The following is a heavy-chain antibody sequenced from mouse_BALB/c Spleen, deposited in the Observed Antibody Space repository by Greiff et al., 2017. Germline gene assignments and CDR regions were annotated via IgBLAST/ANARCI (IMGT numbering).Heavy chain of an antibody. D-gene: IGHD2-4*01. J-gene: IGHJ2*01. CDR2: INPSTGYT. Sequence: QVQLQQSGAELAKPGASVKLSCKASGYSFTSYCMHWVKQRPGQGLEWIGYINPSTGYTEYNQKFKDKATLTADKSSITAYMQLSSLTYEDSAVYDCARQDMIFDDWGQGTTLTVSS. V-gene: IGHV1-7*01. CDR1: GYSFTSYC. CDR3: ARQDMIFDD.